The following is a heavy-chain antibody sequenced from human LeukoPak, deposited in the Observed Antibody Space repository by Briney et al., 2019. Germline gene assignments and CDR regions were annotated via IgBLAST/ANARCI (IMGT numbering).Heavy chain of an antibody. Sequence: GGSLRLSCAASGFTFRSDAMSWVRQAPGKGLEWVSGISGSGGTTYYADSVKGRFTISRDNSKNTLYLQMNSLRAEDTAVYYCAKDKQQLAYFDYWGQGTLVTVSS. V-gene: IGHV3-23*01. D-gene: IGHD6-13*01. CDR1: GFTFRSDA. CDR2: ISGSGGTT. CDR3: AKDKQQLAYFDY. J-gene: IGHJ4*02.